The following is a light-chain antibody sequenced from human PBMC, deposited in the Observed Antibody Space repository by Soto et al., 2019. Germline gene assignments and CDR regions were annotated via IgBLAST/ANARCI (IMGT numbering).Light chain of an antibody. J-gene: IGKJ5*01. CDR2: GAS. Sequence: IVLPQCPGTLSVSSGKSATLSCRASQSVSSSYLAWYQQKPGQAPRLLIYGASSRATGIPDRFSGSGSGTDLPLPTTRLEPEGFAVHYCRQGGSSQIAFGHGTRLEIK. V-gene: IGKV3-20*01. CDR1: QSVSSSY. CDR3: RQGGSSQIA.